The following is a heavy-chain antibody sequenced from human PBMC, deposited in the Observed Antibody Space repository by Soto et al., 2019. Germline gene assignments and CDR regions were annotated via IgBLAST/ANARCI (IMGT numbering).Heavy chain of an antibody. CDR3: ARAVAGGTLDY. V-gene: IGHV4-59*08. CDR2: IYYSGST. Sequence: SETLSLTCTVSGGSISSYYWSWIRQPPGKGLEWIGYIYYSGSTNYNPSLKSRVTISVDTSKNQFSLKLSSVTAADTAVYYCARAVAGGTLDYWGQGTLVTVSS. J-gene: IGHJ4*02. D-gene: IGHD6-19*01. CDR1: GGSISSYY.